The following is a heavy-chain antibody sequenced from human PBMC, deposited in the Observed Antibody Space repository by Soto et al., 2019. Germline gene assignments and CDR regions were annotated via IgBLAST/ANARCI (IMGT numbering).Heavy chain of an antibody. Sequence: EVQLLESGGGLVQPGGSLRLSCAASGFTFTTYAMSWVRQAPGKGLEWVSTISGSGGSTYYADSVRGRFTISSDNSKNTLDLQMNSLRAEDTAVYSCAKGLSDYFDSWGQGILVTVSS. CDR2: ISGSGGST. D-gene: IGHD3-3*01. V-gene: IGHV3-23*01. CDR1: GFTFTTYA. CDR3: AKGLSDYFDS. J-gene: IGHJ4*02.